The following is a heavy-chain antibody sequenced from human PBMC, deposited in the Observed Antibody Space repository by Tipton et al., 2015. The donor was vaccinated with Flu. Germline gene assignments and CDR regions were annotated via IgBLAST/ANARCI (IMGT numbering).Heavy chain of an antibody. CDR3: ARVHYDYVWGSYRIFDP. J-gene: IGHJ5*02. V-gene: IGHV4-34*01. Sequence: TLSLTCAVYGGSFSGYYWSWIRQPPGKGLEWIGEINHSGSTNYNPSLKSRVTISVDTSKNQFSLKLSSVTAADTAVYYCARVHYDYVWGSYRIFDPWGQGTLVTVSS. CDR1: GGSFSGYY. CDR2: INHSGST. D-gene: IGHD3-16*02.